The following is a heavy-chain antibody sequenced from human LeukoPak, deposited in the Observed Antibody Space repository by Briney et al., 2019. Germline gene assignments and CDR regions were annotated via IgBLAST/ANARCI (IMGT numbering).Heavy chain of an antibody. CDR1: GGSISSYY. CDR3: ARENSGSYREFDY. V-gene: IGHV4-4*07. CDR2: IYTSGST. D-gene: IGHD1-26*01. J-gene: IGHJ4*02. Sequence: SETLSLTCTVSGGSISSYYWSWIRQPAGKGLEWIGRIYTSGSTIYNASPKSRVSMTVDTSKNQFSLKLSSVTAADTAVFYCARENSGSYREFDYWGQGTLVTVSS.